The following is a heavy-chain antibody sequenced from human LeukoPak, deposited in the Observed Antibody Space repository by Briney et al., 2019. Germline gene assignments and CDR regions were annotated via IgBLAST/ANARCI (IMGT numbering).Heavy chain of an antibody. D-gene: IGHD3-16*01. Sequence: ASVKVSCKASGYTFTSYYMHWVRQAPGQGLEWMGIINPSGGSTSYAQKFQGRVTLTRDTSINTAYMELSSLRFDDTAVYYCARVGRLGRGDDAFEIWGQGTMVTVSS. J-gene: IGHJ3*02. CDR3: ARVGRLGRGDDAFEI. V-gene: IGHV1-46*01. CDR2: INPSGGST. CDR1: GYTFTSYY.